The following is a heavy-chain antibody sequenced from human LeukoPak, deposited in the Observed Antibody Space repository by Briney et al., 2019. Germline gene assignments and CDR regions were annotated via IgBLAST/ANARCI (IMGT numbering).Heavy chain of an antibody. CDR1: GGSISSGSYY. D-gene: IGHD3-3*01. V-gene: IGHV4-61*02. CDR3: ARESDGFLGRD. Sequence: SETLSLTCTVSGGSISSGSYYWSWIRQPAGKGLEWIGRIYTSGSTNYNPSLKSRVTISVDTSKSQFSLKLSSVTAADTAVYYCARESDGFLGRDWGQGTLVTVSS. J-gene: IGHJ4*02. CDR2: IYTSGST.